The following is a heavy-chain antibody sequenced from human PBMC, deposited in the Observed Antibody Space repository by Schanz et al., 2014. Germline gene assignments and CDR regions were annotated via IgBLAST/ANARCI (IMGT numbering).Heavy chain of an antibody. CDR3: ARGLIAAAGGAFDY. D-gene: IGHD6-13*01. V-gene: IGHV3-23*01. Sequence: EVQLLESGGGLVQPGGSLRLSCLASGFAFSSYGMNWVRQAPGKGLEWVSAINTGVNTYYADSVRGRFTRSRDNSKNTLYLQMNSLRAGDAAVYDCARGLIAAAGGAFDYWGQGTLVAVSA. CDR1: GFAFSSYG. J-gene: IGHJ4*02. CDR2: INTGVNT.